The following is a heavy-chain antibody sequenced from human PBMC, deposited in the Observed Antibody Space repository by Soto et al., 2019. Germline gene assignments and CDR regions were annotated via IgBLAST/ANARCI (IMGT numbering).Heavy chain of an antibody. D-gene: IGHD2-21*02. CDR2: IIPIFGTA. J-gene: IGHJ4*02. CDR3: ARDLYCGGDCYLNPSY. CDR1: GGTFSCYA. V-gene: IGHV1-69*01. Sequence: QVQLVQSGAEVKKPGSSVKVSCKASGGTFSCYAISWVRQAPGQGLEWMGGIIPIFGTANYAQKFQGRVTITADESTSTAYMELSSLRSEDTAVYYCARDLYCGGDCYLNPSYWGQGTLVTVSS.